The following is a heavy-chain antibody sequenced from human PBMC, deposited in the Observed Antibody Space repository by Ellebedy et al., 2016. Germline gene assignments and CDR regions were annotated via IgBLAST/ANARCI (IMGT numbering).Heavy chain of an antibody. J-gene: IGHJ6*02. V-gene: IGHV1-18*04. CDR3: ARSAAGRGTIGYYGMDV. CDR2: VNTFSGNT. D-gene: IGHD1-7*01. CDR1: GYTFTTFS. Sequence: ASVKVSXXASGYTFTTFSITWVRQVPGQGLEWMGFVNTFSGNTKFAQKFQGRVSMTTDSSTHTAYMDLRSLRSDDTAMYYCARSAAGRGTIGYYGMDVWGQGTTVTVSS.